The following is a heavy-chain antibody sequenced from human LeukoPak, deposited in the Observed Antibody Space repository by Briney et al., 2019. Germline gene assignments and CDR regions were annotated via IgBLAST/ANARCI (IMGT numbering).Heavy chain of an antibody. CDR1: GGSFSGYY. CDR3: ARARITMVRGVSNSNWFDP. V-gene: IGHV4-34*01. D-gene: IGHD3-10*01. J-gene: IGHJ5*02. Sequence: SETLSLTCAVYGGSFSGYYWSWIRQPPGKGLEWIGEINHSGSTNYNPSLKSRVTISVDTSKNQFSLKLSSVTAADTAVYYCARARITMVRGVSNSNWFDPWDQGTLVTVSS. CDR2: INHSGST.